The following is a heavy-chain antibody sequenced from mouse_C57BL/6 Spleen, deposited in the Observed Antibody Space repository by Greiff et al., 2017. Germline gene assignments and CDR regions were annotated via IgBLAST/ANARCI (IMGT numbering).Heavy chain of an antibody. Sequence: EVQLVESGGGLVKPGGSLKLSCAASGFTFSSYAMSWVRQTPEKRLEWVATISDGGSYTYYPDNVKGRFTISRDNAKNNLYLQMSHLKSEDTAMYYCARGYYGSWSFAYWGQGTLVTVSA. J-gene: IGHJ3*01. D-gene: IGHD1-1*01. V-gene: IGHV5-4*01. CDR2: ISDGGSYT. CDR3: ARGYYGSWSFAY. CDR1: GFTFSSYA.